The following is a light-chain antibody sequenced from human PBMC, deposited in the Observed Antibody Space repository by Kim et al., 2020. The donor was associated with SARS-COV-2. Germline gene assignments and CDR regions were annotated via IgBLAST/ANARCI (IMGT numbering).Light chain of an antibody. CDR3: NSRDSSGNHYV. Sequence: ALGQTVRITCQGDSLRSYYTRWYQQKPGQAPVLVLYDKKNRPSGIPDRFSGSNSGNTAYLTITGAQAEDEADYYCNSRDSSGNHYVFGTGTKVTVL. V-gene: IGLV3-19*01. CDR1: SLRSYY. CDR2: DKK. J-gene: IGLJ1*01.